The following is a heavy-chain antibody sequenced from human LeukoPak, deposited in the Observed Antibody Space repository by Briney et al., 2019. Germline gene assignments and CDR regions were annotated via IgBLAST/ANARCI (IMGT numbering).Heavy chain of an antibody. CDR1: GFTFSSYA. D-gene: IGHD6-19*01. V-gene: IGHV3-30-3*01. CDR2: ISYDGSNK. Sequence: GGSLRLSCAASGFTFSSYAMHWVRQVPGKGLEWVAVISYDGSNKYYADSVKGRFTISRDHSKNTLYLQMNSLRAEDTAVYYCARDENSSGWYLGGDYWGQGTLVTVSS. J-gene: IGHJ4*02. CDR3: ARDENSSGWYLGGDY.